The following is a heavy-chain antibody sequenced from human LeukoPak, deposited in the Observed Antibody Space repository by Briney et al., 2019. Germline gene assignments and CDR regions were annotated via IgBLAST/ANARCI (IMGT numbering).Heavy chain of an antibody. D-gene: IGHD1-26*01. J-gene: IGHJ4*02. CDR3: AKGTGHSGSYVHRRTYYFDY. V-gene: IGHV3-23*01. CDR2: ISGSGGST. CDR1: GFTFSSYE. Sequence: GGSLRLSCAASGFTFSSYEMNWVRQAPGKGLEWVSAISGSGGSTYYADSVKGRFTISRAKNTLYLQMNSLRAEDTAVYYCAKGTGHSGSYVHRRTYYFDYWGQGTLVTVSS.